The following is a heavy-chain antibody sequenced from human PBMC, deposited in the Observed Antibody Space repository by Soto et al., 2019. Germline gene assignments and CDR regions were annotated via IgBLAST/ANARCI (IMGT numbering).Heavy chain of an antibody. D-gene: IGHD6-6*01. J-gene: IGHJ4*02. CDR1: GGTFSTYG. V-gene: IGHV1-69*01. CDR3: ARDCDGLAARD. Sequence: QVQLVQSGAEVKKPGSSVKVSCKTSGGTFSTYGITWVRQAPGQGLEWMGGIIPIFGTRNYAQNFQGRVTITADESTKTAYMELSSLRSEDTAMYYCARDCDGLAARDWGQGTLVTVSS. CDR2: IIPIFGTR.